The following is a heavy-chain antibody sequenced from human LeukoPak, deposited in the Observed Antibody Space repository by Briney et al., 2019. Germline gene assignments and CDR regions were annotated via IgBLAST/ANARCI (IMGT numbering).Heavy chain of an antibody. J-gene: IGHJ6*03. V-gene: IGHV3-21*01. CDR2: ISSSSSYI. Sequence: GGSLRLSCAASGFTFSSYSMNWVRQAPGKGQEWVSSISSSSSYIYYADSVKGRFTISRDNAKNSLYLQMNSLRAEDTAVYYCARGKYCTNGVCYHYYYYYMDVWGKGTTVTVSS. D-gene: IGHD2-8*01. CDR1: GFTFSSYS. CDR3: ARGKYCTNGVCYHYYYYYMDV.